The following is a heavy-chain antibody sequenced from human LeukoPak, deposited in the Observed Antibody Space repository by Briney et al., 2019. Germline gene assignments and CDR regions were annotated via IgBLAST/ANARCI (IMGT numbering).Heavy chain of an antibody. CDR3: ARGPYSGSYYVTSFDY. Sequence: PSETLSLTCTVSGGSISSYYWSWIRQPPGKGLEWIGYIYYSGSTNYNPSLKSRVTISVDTSKNQFSLKLSSVTAADTAVYYCARGPYSGSYYVTSFDYWGQGTLVTVSS. D-gene: IGHD1-26*01. V-gene: IGHV4-59*01. J-gene: IGHJ4*02. CDR2: IYYSGST. CDR1: GGSISSYY.